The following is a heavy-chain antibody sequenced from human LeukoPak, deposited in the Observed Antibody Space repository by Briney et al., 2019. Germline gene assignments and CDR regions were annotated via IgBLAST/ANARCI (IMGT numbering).Heavy chain of an antibody. V-gene: IGHV3-74*01. CDR3: ARPLDSSNNYFDY. CDR2: ISSDGQIT. D-gene: IGHD6-13*01. J-gene: IGHJ4*02. CDR1: GFTFSEYW. Sequence: PGGSLRLSCVASGFTFSEYWMHWARQPLGKGPVAISRISSDGQITFYADSVRGRFIISRDNAKNSLYLQMNSLRAEDTAVYYCARPLDSSNNYFDYWGQGTLVTVSA.